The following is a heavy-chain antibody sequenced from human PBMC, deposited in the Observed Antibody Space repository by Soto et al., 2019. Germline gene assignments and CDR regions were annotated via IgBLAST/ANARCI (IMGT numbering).Heavy chain of an antibody. CDR1: GGSFSGYY. CDR3: ARVKKVRGVIRGYFDY. D-gene: IGHD3-10*01. V-gene: IGHV4-34*01. Sequence: SETLSLTCSVYGGSFSGYYWSWIRQPPGKGLEWIGEINHSGSTNYNPSLKSRVTISVDTSKNQFSLKLSSVTAADTAVYYCARVKKVRGVIRGYFDYWGQGTLVTVSS. CDR2: INHSGST. J-gene: IGHJ4*02.